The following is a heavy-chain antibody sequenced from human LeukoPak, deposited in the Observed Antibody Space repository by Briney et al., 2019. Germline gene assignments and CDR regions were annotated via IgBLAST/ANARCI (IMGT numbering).Heavy chain of an antibody. CDR2: IKQDGNEK. Sequence: PGGSLRLSCAASGFTFDAYWMSWVRQAPGKGLEWVANIKQDGNEKYYVESVKGRFTIYRDNAKNSLYLQMNSLRAEDTAVYYCARDPLTQNDYWGQGTLVAVSS. J-gene: IGHJ4*02. V-gene: IGHV3-7*01. D-gene: IGHD1-14*01. CDR3: ARDPLTQNDY. CDR1: GFTFDAYW.